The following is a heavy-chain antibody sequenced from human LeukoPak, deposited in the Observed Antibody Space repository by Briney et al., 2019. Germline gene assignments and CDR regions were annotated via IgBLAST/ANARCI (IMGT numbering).Heavy chain of an antibody. CDR1: GFNFSTYS. Sequence: GGSLRLSCAASGFNFSTYSMNCIRQAPGKGLEWVSSISSSSSSIYYADSVKGRFTTSRDNAKNSLFLQINSLRAEDTAVYYCARDLGYSSSWFWFDSWGQGTLVTVSS. V-gene: IGHV3-21*01. D-gene: IGHD6-13*01. J-gene: IGHJ5*01. CDR3: ARDLGYSSSWFWFDS. CDR2: ISSSSSSI.